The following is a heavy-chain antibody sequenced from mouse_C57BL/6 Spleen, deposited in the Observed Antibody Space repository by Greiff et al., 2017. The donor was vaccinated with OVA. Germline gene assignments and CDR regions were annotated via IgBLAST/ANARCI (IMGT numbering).Heavy chain of an antibody. CDR1: GYTFTSYW. D-gene: IGHD2-3*01. CDR3: ARGWFGYYAMDY. Sequence: VQLQQPGAELVRPGTSVKLSCKASGYTFTSYWMHWVKQRPGQGLEWIGVIDPSDSYTNYNQKFKGKATLTVDTSSSTAYMQLSSLTSEDSAVYYCARGWFGYYAMDYWGQGTSVTVSS. CDR2: IDPSDSYT. V-gene: IGHV1-59*01. J-gene: IGHJ4*01.